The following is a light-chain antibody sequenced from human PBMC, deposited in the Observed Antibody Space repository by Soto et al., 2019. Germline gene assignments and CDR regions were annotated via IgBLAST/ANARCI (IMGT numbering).Light chain of an antibody. CDR3: QQYGSSPYS. CDR1: QGLAGNN. J-gene: IGKJ2*01. V-gene: IGKV3-20*01. CDR2: EAP. Sequence: EVLLRRSPASRSCFPGEGFTSSARAGQGLAGNNLAWYQQKPGQAPRLLIYEAPKRATGIPDRFSGSGSGTDFTLTVRRLEPEDFAVYYCQQYGSSPYSFGQGTKLQIK.